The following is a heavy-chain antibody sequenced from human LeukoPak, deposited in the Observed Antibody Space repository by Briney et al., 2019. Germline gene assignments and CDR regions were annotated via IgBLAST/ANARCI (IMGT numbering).Heavy chain of an antibody. V-gene: IGHV3-74*01. CDR3: AKSDYFDP. CDR1: GFSLSDYW. J-gene: IGHJ5*02. CDR2: IKNDGSVA. D-gene: IGHD1-26*01. Sequence: PGGSLRLSCAASGFSLSDYWMSWIRQAPGKGLVWVSRIKNDGSVATYADSVKGRFRISRDNAKNTLYLQMNSLRAEDTAFYYCAKSDYFDPWGLGTLVTVSS.